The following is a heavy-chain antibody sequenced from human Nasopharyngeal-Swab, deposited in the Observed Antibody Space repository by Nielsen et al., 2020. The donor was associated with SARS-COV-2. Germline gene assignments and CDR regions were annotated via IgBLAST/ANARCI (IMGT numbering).Heavy chain of an antibody. D-gene: IGHD3-10*01. CDR1: GGSSSGSY. J-gene: IGHJ3*02. V-gene: IGHV4-34*01. Sequence: SETLSLTPAVSGGSSSGSYWSRIRQLPARGLELIGEINHSGSTMHIPSLKTRVTIPVDTSNNQFSLNLTSVTAADTAMYYCAKGPALVIRKTLSSGFDIWGQGTRVTVSS. CDR2: INHSGST. CDR3: AKGPALVIRKTLSSGFDI.